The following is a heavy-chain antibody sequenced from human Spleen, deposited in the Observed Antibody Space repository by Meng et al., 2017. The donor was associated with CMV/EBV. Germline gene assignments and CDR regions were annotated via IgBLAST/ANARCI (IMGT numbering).Heavy chain of an antibody. Sequence: ASVKVSCKASGYTFTYYYMHWVRQAPGQGLEWMGMINPTDGITNYAQRFQGRVTVTRDTSTGTVYMELSSLRSEDTAVYYCARGLDPATANSIRFYYFGMDVWGQGTTVTVSS. CDR2: INPTDGIT. J-gene: IGHJ6*02. CDR3: ARGLDPATANSIRFYYFGMDV. V-gene: IGHV1-46*01. D-gene: IGHD5-18*01. CDR1: GYTFTYYY.